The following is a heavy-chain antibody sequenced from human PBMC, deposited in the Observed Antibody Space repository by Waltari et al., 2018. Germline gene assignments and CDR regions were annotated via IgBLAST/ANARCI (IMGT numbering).Heavy chain of an antibody. CDR2: IRYDGSNK. Sequence: QVQLVESGGGVVQPGGSLSLSCAASGFTFSSYGMHWVRQAPGKGLEWVAFIRYDGSNKYYADSVKGRFTISRDNSKNTLYLQMNSLRAEDTAVYYCAKDRGSGWYRTFDYWGQGTLVTVSS. CDR3: AKDRGSGWYRTFDY. V-gene: IGHV3-30*02. J-gene: IGHJ4*02. D-gene: IGHD6-19*01. CDR1: GFTFSSYG.